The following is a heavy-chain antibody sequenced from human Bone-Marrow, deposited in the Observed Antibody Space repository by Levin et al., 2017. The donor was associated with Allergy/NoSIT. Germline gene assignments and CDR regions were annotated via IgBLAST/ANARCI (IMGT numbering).Heavy chain of an antibody. CDR3: ARSGRVVPAAIAY. CDR1: GFTVSSNY. J-gene: IGHJ4*02. V-gene: IGHV3-66*01. D-gene: IGHD2-2*01. Sequence: HAGGSLRLSCAASGFTVSSNYMSWVRQAPGKGLEWVSVIYSGGSTYYADSVKGRFTISRDNSKNTLYLQMNSLRAEDTAVYYCARSGRVVPAAIAYWGQGTLVTVSS. CDR2: IYSGGST.